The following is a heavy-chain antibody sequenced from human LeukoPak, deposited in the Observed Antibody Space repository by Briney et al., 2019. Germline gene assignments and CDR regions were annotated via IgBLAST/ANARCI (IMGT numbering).Heavy chain of an antibody. V-gene: IGHV4-4*07. D-gene: IGHD6-13*01. CDR1: GGSISSYY. CDR3: ARVTAAGYYYYYGMDV. CDR2: IYTSGSA. Sequence: PSETLYLTCTVTGGSISSYYWSWIRQPAGKCKERIARIYTSGSATYNTSLKSRVTISVDTSKNQFSLKLSSVTAADTAVYYCARVTAAGYYYYYGMDVWGQGTTVTVSS. J-gene: IGHJ6*02.